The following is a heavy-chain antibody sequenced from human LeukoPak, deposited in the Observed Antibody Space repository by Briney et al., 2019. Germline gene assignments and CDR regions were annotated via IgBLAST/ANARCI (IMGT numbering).Heavy chain of an antibody. CDR2: IIPIFGTA. CDR3: ARGYCSSTSCYEFGY. V-gene: IGHV1-69*13. Sequence: SVKASCKASGGTFSSYAISWVRQAPGQGLEWMGGIIPIFGTANYAQKFQGRVTITADESTSTAYMELSSLRSEDTAVYYCARGYCSSTSCYEFGYWGQGTLVTVSS. D-gene: IGHD2-2*01. CDR1: GGTFSSYA. J-gene: IGHJ4*02.